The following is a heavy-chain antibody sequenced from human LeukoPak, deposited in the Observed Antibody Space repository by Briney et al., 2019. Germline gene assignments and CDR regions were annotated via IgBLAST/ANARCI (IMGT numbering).Heavy chain of an antibody. J-gene: IGHJ6*02. CDR3: ARDYGMDV. CDR1: GFHFSSYP. Sequence: GGSLRLSYAASGFHFSSYPMHWVRRAPGKGLEYVSAISSDGGTTYYTNSVKGRFTISRDNSKNTLYLQMGSLRAEDMGVYYCARDYGMDVWGQGTTVTVSS. V-gene: IGHV3-64*01. CDR2: ISSDGGTT.